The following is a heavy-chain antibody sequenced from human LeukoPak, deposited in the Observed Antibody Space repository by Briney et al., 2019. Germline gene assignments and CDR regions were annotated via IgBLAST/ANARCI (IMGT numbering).Heavy chain of an antibody. CDR2: IYYSGST. V-gene: IGHV4-39*01. CDR3: ARLELAAAGNRWFDP. D-gene: IGHD6-13*01. Sequence: PSETLSLTCTVSGDSISSGDYYWPWVRQPPGRGLEWIGSIYYSGSTHYNPSLKSRVTISVDTSKNQFSLRLTSVTAADTAVYYCARLELAAAGNRWFDPWGQGTLVTVSS. CDR1: GDSISSGDYY. J-gene: IGHJ5*02.